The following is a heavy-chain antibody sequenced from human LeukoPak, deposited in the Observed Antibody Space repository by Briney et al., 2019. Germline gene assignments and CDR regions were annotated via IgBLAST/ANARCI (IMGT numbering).Heavy chain of an antibody. J-gene: IGHJ6*02. CDR3: AREWPYYYGMDV. D-gene: IGHD5-24*01. V-gene: IGHV3-21*01. CDR1: GFTFSSYS. Sequence: GGSLRLSCAASGFTFSSYSMNWVRQAPGKGPEWVSSISSSSSYIYYADSVKGQFTISRDNAKNSLYLQMNSLRAEDTAVYYCAREWPYYYGMDVWGQGTTVTVSS. CDR2: ISSSSSYI.